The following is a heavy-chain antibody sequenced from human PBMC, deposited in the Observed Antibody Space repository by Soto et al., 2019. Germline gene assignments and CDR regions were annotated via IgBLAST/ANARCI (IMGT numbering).Heavy chain of an antibody. V-gene: IGHV4-59*03. D-gene: IGHD3-16*01. CDR3: VRSGHSFGGVM. CDR2: MHSSGSA. Sequence: PSETLSLTCSVSGASMSNYYGSWIRQPPGKGLEWIGYMHSSGSANYNSSLKSRVTISVDTSSNQFSLKLTSVTTADTAVYYCVRSGHSFGGVMWGQGTMVTVSS. J-gene: IGHJ4*02. CDR1: GASMSNYY.